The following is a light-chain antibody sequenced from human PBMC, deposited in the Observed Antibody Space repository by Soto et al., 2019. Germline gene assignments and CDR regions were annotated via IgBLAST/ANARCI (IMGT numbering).Light chain of an antibody. CDR2: DAS. Sequence: DIQMTQLPSSLSASVGDRVTITCQASQDISNYLSWYQQKPGKAPNLLIYDASNLETGVPSRFSGSGSGTDFTFTISSLQPEDIATYYCQEFEDVPPHTFGGGTKVEIK. J-gene: IGKJ4*01. CDR3: QEFEDVPPHT. V-gene: IGKV1-33*01. CDR1: QDISNY.